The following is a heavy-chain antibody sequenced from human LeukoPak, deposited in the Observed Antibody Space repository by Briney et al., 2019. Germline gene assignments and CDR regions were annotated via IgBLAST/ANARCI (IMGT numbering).Heavy chain of an antibody. V-gene: IGHV4-59*01. D-gene: IGHD3-10*01. J-gene: IGHJ3*02. CDR2: IYYSGST. CDR3: ATRSGSHSQDSDAFDI. CDR1: GGSISSYY. Sequence: PSETLSLTCTVSGGSISSYYWSWIRQPPGKGLEWIGYIYYSGSTNYNPSLKSRVTISVDTSKNQFSLKLSSVTAADTAVYYCATRSGSHSQDSDAFDIWGQGTMVTVSS.